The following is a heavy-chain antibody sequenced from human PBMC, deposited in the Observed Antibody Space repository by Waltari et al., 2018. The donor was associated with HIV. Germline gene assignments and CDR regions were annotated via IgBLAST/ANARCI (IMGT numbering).Heavy chain of an antibody. CDR3: VRLDMVKTLIDY. CDR2: IYYSGDS. J-gene: IGHJ4*02. CDR1: GGSVTSGTYY. D-gene: IGHD2-8*01. V-gene: IGHV4-39*01. Sequence: QLQLQESGPGLVKPSETLSVTCTVSGGSVTSGTYYWGWVRQPPGQGLEWMGSIYYSGDSYYNPSVKSRVTMAVDTSKNQFSLRLNSVTAADTALYYCVRLDMVKTLIDYWGQGTLVTVSS.